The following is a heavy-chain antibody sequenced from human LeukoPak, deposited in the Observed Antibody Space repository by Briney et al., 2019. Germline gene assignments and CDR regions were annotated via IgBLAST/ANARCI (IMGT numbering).Heavy chain of an antibody. CDR2: IYYTGTT. D-gene: IGHD3-16*01. J-gene: IGHJ3*01. CDR3: ARRWVYDKRAFDA. Sequence: SETLSLTCTVSGGSISGTYYWSWIRQPPGKGLEWIGYIYYTGTTDSNPSLKSRVIISLDTSKNQFSLNLSSVTAADTAVYYCARRWVYDKRAFDAWGQGTMVTVSS. CDR1: GGSISGTYY. V-gene: IGHV4-59*08.